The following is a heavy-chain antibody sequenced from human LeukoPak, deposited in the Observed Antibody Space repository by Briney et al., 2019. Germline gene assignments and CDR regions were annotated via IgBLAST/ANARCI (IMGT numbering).Heavy chain of an antibody. D-gene: IGHD3-10*01. CDR3: AQATGAY. J-gene: IGHJ4*02. CDR1: GFTFSSCA. CDR2: VTDSGSFT. Sequence: GGSLRLSCAASGFTFSSCAMTWVRQAPGKGLECVSTVTDSGSFTAIADSVKGRFTISRDNSKNTLYLQMNSLRAEDTALYYCAQATGAYWGQGTLVTVSS. V-gene: IGHV3-23*01.